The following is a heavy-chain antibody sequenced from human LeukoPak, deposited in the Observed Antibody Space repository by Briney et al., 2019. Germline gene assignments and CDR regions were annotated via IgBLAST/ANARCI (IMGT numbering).Heavy chain of an antibody. V-gene: IGHV3-21*01. D-gene: IGHD2-2*01. J-gene: IGHJ4*02. CDR2: ISSSSSYI. CDR1: GFTFSSYS. Sequence: PGGSLRLSCAASGFTFSSYSMNWVRQAPGKGLEWVSSISSSSSYIYYADSVKGRFTISRDNAKNSLYLQMNSLRAEDTAVYYCARGARRIVPAAIAYWGQGTLVTVSS. CDR3: ARGARRIVPAAIAY.